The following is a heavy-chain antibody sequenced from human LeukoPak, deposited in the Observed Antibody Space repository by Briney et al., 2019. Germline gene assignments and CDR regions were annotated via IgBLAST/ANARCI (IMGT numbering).Heavy chain of an antibody. J-gene: IGHJ4*02. CDR2: INPSGGST. CDR3: ARPTYCGSDCYFNFDY. CDR1: GYTFTSYY. Sequence: GASVKVSCKASGYTFTSYYMHWVRQAPGRGLEWMGIINPSGGSTSYAQKFQGRVTMTRDTSTSTVYMELSGLTSDDTAIYYCARPTYCGSDCYFNFDYWGQGTLVTVSS. D-gene: IGHD2-21*02. V-gene: IGHV1-46*01.